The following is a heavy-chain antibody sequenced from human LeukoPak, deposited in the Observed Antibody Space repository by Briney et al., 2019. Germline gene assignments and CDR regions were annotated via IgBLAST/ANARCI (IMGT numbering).Heavy chain of an antibody. CDR2: ISSSSCYI. Sequence: GGSLRLSCAASGFSFSSYSMNWVRQAPGKGLEWVSSISSSSCYIYYADSVKGRFTISRDNAKNSLYLQMNSLRAEDTAVYYCARGGYYYDSSDYLYFDYWGQGTLVTVSS. CDR1: GFSFSSYS. J-gene: IGHJ4*02. D-gene: IGHD3-22*01. V-gene: IGHV3-21*01. CDR3: ARGGYYYDSSDYLYFDY.